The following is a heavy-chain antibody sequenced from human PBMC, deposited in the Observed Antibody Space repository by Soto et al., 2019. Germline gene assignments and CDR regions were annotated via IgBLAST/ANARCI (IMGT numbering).Heavy chain of an antibody. Sequence: GSGPTLVNPTQTLTLTCTFSGFSLSTSGMCVSWIRQPPGKALEWLARIDWDDDKYYSTSLKTRLTISKDTSKNQVVLTMTNMDPVDTATYYCAHGKTGTAAFDIWGQGTMVTVSS. J-gene: IGHJ3*02. CDR3: AHGKTGTAAFDI. CDR1: GFSLSTSGMC. V-gene: IGHV2-70*12. CDR2: IDWDDDK. D-gene: IGHD1-7*01.